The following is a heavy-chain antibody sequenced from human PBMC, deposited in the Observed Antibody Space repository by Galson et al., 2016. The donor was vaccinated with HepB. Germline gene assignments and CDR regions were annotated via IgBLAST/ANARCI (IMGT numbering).Heavy chain of an antibody. CDR1: GFTFSNYA. D-gene: IGHD1-26*01. CDR3: ATDPIVGVPDYFDY. Sequence: SLRLSCAVSGFTFSNYAMHWVRQAPGKGLEWVAVTDGTNKHYADSVKGRFTISRDDSKSTLYLQMDRLRAEDTAVYYCATDPIVGVPDYFDYWGQGTLVTVSS. V-gene: IGHV3-30-3*01. J-gene: IGHJ4*02. CDR2: TDGTNK.